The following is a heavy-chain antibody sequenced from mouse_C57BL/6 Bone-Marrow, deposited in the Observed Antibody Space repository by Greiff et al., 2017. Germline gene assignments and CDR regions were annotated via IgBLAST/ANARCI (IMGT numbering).Heavy chain of an antibody. CDR1: GYTFTDYE. J-gene: IGHJ2*01. D-gene: IGHD2-3*01. CDR3: TKGLLPYSFAY. V-gene: IGHV1-15*01. Sequence: QVQLQQSGAELVRPGASVTLSCKASGYTFTDYEMHWVKQTPVHGLEWIGAIDPETGGTAYNQKFKGKAILTADKSSSTAYMELRSLTSEDSAVYYGTKGLLPYSFAYWGQGTTLTVSS. CDR2: IDPETGGT.